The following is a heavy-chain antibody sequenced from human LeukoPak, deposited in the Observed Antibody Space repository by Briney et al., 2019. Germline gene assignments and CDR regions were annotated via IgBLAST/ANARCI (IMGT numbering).Heavy chain of an antibody. CDR2: INSNGGST. J-gene: IGHJ4*02. CDR3: ARVRGSNAFDQ. V-gene: IGHV3-64*01. CDR1: GFSFSRYA. D-gene: IGHD3-10*01. Sequence: GGSLRLSCAASGFSFSRYAMHWVRQAPGEGLEYVSAINSNGGSTYYANSVKGRFSISRDNTKNTLYLHMGSLRNEDMAVYYCARVRGSNAFDQWGQGTLVTVSS.